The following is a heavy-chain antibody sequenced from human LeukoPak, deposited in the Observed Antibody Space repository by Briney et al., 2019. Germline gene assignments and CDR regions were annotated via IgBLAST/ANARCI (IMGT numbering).Heavy chain of an antibody. V-gene: IGHV3-48*01. CDR1: GFTFSSYS. CDR2: ISSFSGTI. J-gene: IGHJ4*02. D-gene: IGHD3-16*01. CDR3: ARDQGGVGY. Sequence: GGSLRLSCAASGFTFSSYSMNWVRQAPGKGLEWVSYISSFSGTINYADSVKGRFTISRDNAKNSLYLQMNSPRAEDTAVYYCARDQGGVGYWGQGTLVTVSS.